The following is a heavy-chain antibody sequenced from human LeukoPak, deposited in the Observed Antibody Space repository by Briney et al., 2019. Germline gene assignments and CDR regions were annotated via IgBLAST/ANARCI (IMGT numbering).Heavy chain of an antibody. CDR2: ISSSSGYI. CDR1: GFTFSSYS. D-gene: IGHD3-22*01. CDR3: ARDRSTYDPDAFDI. J-gene: IGHJ3*02. V-gene: IGHV3-21*01. Sequence: GGSLRLSCAASGFTFSSYSMNWVRQAPGKGLEWVSSISSSSGYIYYADSVKGRFTISRDNAKNSLYLQMNSLRAEDTAVYYCARDRSTYDPDAFDIWGQGTMVTVSS.